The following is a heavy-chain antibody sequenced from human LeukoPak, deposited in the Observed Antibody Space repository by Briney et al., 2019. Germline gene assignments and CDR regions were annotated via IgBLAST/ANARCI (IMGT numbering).Heavy chain of an antibody. V-gene: IGHV3-33*01. CDR3: ARDIGNSGFNLDY. CDR2: IWHDGGRK. D-gene: IGHD5-12*01. J-gene: IGHJ4*02. CDR1: GFTFSTHG. Sequence: RRSLRLSCVLSGFTFSTHGFHWVRQAPGKGLEWVSVIWHDGGRKEYADSVRGRFTISRDNSNLYLQMNSLRAEDTAIYYCARDIGNSGFNLDYWGQGTPVTVSS.